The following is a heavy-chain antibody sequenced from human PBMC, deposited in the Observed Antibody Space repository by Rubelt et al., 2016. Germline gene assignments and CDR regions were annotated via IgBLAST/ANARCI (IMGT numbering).Heavy chain of an antibody. CDR2: ILGIA. D-gene: IGHD4-17*01. Sequence: ILGIANYAQKFQGRVTITADKSTSTAYMELSSLRSEDTAVYYCARDGGMTTAMDFDYWGQGTLVTVSS. CDR3: ARDGGMTTAMDFDY. J-gene: IGHJ4*02. V-gene: IGHV1-69*04.